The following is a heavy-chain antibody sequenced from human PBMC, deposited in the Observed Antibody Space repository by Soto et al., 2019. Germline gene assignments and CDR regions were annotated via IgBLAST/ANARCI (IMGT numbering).Heavy chain of an antibody. CDR3: ARTTVPNTGGHYFDF. J-gene: IGHJ4*02. Sequence: QVQLVQSGAEVKKPGSSVKVSCKASGGTFSSYAISWVRQAPGQGLEWMGGIIPIFGTANYAQKFQGRVTITADEATSTAYMELSSLRSEDTAVYYGARTTVPNTGGHYFDFWGQGTLVTVSS. CDR2: IIPIFGTA. V-gene: IGHV1-69*12. D-gene: IGHD4-17*01. CDR1: GGTFSSYA.